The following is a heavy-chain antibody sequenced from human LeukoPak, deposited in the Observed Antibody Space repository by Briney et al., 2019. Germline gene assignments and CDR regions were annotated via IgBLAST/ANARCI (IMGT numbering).Heavy chain of an antibody. D-gene: IGHD2-2*01. J-gene: IGHJ5*02. CDR3: ARDVEYCSSTSCHNWFDP. Sequence: ASVKVSCKASGYTFTSYGISWVRQAPGQGLEWMGWISAYNGNTNYAQKLQGRVTVTTDTSTSTAYMELRSLRSDDTAVYYCARDVEYCSSTSCHNWFDPWGQGTLVTVSS. CDR1: GYTFTSYG. V-gene: IGHV1-18*01. CDR2: ISAYNGNT.